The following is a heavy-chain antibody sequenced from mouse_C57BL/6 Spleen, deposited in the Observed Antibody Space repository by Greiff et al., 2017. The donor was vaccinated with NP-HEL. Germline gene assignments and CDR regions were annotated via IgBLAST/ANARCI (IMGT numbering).Heavy chain of an antibody. D-gene: IGHD2-5*01. CDR2: INPNNGGT. CDR3: ARSPYYSNYYFDY. CDR1: GYTFTDYY. Sequence: EVQLQQSGPELVKPGASVKISCKASGYTFTDYYMNWVKQSHGKSLEWIGDINPNNGGTSYNQKFKGKATLTVDKSSSTAYMELRSLTSEDSAVYYCARSPYYSNYYFDYWGQGTTLTVSS. J-gene: IGHJ2*01. V-gene: IGHV1-26*01.